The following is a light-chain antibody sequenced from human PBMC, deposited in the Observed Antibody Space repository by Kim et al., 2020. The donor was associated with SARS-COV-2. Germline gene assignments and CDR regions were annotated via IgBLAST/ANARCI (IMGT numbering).Light chain of an antibody. V-gene: IGKV3-20*01. J-gene: IGKJ3*01. CDR3: QHYDDSLFT. CDR1: QSVAGDS. Sequence: SPGERATLSCRASQSVAGDSLAWYQQRPGQSPRLLIHGTSTRATGIPDRFSGSGSGTGFTLTISRLDPEDFAVYYCQHYDDSLFTFGPGTKVDIK. CDR2: GTS.